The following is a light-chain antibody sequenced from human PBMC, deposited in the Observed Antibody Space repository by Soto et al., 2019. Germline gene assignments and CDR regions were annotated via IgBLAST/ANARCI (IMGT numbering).Light chain of an antibody. J-gene: IGLJ1*01. CDR2: DDR. CDR1: NIGSKS. V-gene: IGLV3-21*02. Sequence: SYELTHPPSVSVAPGQTARITCGGNNIGSKSVHWYQQKPGQAPVLVVYDDRDRPSGIPERFSGSNSGNSATLTISRVEAGDEADYYCQVCDSSSDHYVFGTGTKVTVL. CDR3: QVCDSSSDHYV.